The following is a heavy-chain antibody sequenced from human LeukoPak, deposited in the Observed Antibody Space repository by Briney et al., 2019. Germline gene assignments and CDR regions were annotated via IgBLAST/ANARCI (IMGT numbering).Heavy chain of an antibody. CDR2: IIPIFGTA. CDR3: ARDSVGYSSSWFFLD. J-gene: IGHJ4*02. D-gene: IGHD6-13*01. CDR1: GGTFSSYA. V-gene: IGHV1-69*05. Sequence: SVKVSCKASGGTFSSYAISWVRQAPGQGLEWMGGIIPIFGTANYAQKFQGRVTITTDESTSTAYMELSSLRSEDTAVYYCARDSVGYSSSWFFLDWGQGTLVTVSS.